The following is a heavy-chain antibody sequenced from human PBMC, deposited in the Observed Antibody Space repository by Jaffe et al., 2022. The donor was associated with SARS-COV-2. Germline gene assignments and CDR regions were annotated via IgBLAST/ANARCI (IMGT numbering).Heavy chain of an antibody. CDR2: IYSGGST. J-gene: IGHJ4*02. Sequence: EVQLVESGGGLVQPGGSLRLSCAASGFTVSSNYMSWVRQAPGKGLEWVSVIYSGGSTYYADSVKGRFTISRDNSKNTLYLQMNSLRAEDTAVYYCARDPRYCSGGSCYSDYWGQGTLVTVSS. CDR1: GFTVSSNY. V-gene: IGHV3-66*02. CDR3: ARDPRYCSGGSCYSDY. D-gene: IGHD2-15*01.